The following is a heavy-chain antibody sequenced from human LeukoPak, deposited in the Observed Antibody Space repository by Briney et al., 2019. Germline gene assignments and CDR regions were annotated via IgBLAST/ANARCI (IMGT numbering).Heavy chain of an antibody. Sequence: GGSLRLSCAASGFTFSRYSMNWVRQAPGKGLEWVSSITSSSGYIYYADSLKGRFTISRDNAKNSLYLQMNSLRAEDTAVYYCARELLQYDSSGCDHWGQGTLVSVSS. CDR3: ARELLQYDSSGCDH. V-gene: IGHV3-21*01. J-gene: IGHJ4*02. CDR2: ITSSSGYI. D-gene: IGHD3-22*01. CDR1: GFTFSRYS.